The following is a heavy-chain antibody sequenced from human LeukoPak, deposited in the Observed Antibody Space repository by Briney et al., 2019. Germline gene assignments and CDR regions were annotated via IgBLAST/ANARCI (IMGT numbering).Heavy chain of an antibody. CDR1: GYTFTSYG. CDR2: ISAYNGNT. V-gene: IGHV1-18*01. D-gene: IGHD3-22*01. Sequence: ASVTVSCTASGYTFTSYGISWVRQAPGQGLEWIGWISAYNGNTNYAQKLQGRVTMTTDTSTSTAYMELRSLRSDDTAVYYCARGVNYYDSSGYYYQGRFDPWGQGTLVTVSS. J-gene: IGHJ5*02. CDR3: ARGVNYYDSSGYYYQGRFDP.